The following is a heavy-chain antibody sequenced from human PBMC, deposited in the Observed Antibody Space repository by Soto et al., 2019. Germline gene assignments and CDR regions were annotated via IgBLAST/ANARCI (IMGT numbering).Heavy chain of an antibody. CDR1: GYTFTSYG. D-gene: IGHD2-2*01. J-gene: IGHJ4*02. Sequence: ASVKVSCKASGYTFTSYGISWVRQAPGQGLEWMGWISAYNGNTNYAQKLQGRVTMTTDTSTSTAYMELRSLRSDDTAVYYCAASLGYCSSTSCYARGEYWGQGTLVTVSS. V-gene: IGHV1-18*01. CDR2: ISAYNGNT. CDR3: AASLGYCSSTSCYARGEY.